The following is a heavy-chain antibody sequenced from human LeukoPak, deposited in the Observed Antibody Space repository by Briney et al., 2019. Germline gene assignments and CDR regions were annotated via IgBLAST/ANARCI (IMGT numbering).Heavy chain of an antibody. J-gene: IGHJ4*02. D-gene: IGHD2-2*02. Sequence: SVKVSCKASGYTFTSYGISWVRQAPGQGLEWMGGIIPIFGTANYAQKFQGRVTITTDESTSTAYMELSSLRSEDTAVYYCARGFVYCSSTSCYTPGFAYWGQGTLVTVSS. V-gene: IGHV1-69*05. CDR3: ARGFVYCSSTSCYTPGFAY. CDR1: GYTFTSYG. CDR2: IIPIFGTA.